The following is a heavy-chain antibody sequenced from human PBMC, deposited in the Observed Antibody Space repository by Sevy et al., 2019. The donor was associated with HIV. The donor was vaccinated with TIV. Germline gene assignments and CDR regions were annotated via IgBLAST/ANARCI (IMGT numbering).Heavy chain of an antibody. V-gene: IGHV3-21*01. CDR3: ARGENLNYAGY. CDR2: ISGISNYI. CDR1: GFTFSSYS. J-gene: IGHJ4*01. D-gene: IGHD1-7*01. Sequence: GGSLRLSCAASGFTFSSYSMNWVRQAPGKGLEWVSSISGISNYIYYADSLKGRFTISRDNAKNSLYLEMNSLRVEDTAVYYCARGENLNYAGYWGHGTLVTVSS.